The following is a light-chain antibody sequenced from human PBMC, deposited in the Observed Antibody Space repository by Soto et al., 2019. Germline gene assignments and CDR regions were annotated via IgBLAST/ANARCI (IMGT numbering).Light chain of an antibody. V-gene: IGKV1-5*01. CDR1: QSISSW. CDR2: DAS. J-gene: IGKJ1*01. CDR3: QQYNSYSWT. Sequence: DIQMNQSPSTLSASVRDRVTITFRASQSISSWLAWYQQKPGKAPKLLIYDASSLESGVPSRFSGSGSGTEFTLTISSLQPDDFATYYCQQYNSYSWTFGQGTKVDIK.